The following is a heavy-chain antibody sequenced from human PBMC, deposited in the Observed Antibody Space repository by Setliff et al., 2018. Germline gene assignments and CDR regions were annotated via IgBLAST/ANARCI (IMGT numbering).Heavy chain of an antibody. V-gene: IGHV3-66*01. D-gene: IGHD3-22*01. CDR3: ARGGTYSSGPLDY. CDR1: GFTVSSNY. J-gene: IGHJ4*02. Sequence: GGSLRLSCAVSGFTVSSNYMSWVRQAPGKGLEWVSVIYSGGSTYYTDSVKGRFIISRDNSKSTLFLQMGSLRAEDMSVYYCARGGTYSSGPLDYWGQGILVTVSS. CDR2: IYSGGST.